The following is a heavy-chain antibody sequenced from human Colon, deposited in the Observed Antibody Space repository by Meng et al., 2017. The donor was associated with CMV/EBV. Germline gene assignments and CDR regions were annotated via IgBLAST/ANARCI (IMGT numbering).Heavy chain of an antibody. CDR2: VSDTATGS. CDR1: GFVFRNHA. D-gene: IGHD1-1*01. Sequence: GESLKISCVASGFVFRNHAMSWVRQAPGRGLEWVSTVSDTATGSNYADSVRGRFTISRDNSKNTLFLQMNSLRADDTDVYYCAKRRGNSYYYDMDVWGQGTTVTVSS. V-gene: IGHV3-23*01. CDR3: AKRRGNSYYYDMDV. J-gene: IGHJ6*02.